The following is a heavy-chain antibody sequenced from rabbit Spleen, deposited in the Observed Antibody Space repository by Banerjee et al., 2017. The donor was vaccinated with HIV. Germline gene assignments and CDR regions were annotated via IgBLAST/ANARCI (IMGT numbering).Heavy chain of an antibody. V-gene: IGHV1S40*01. CDR3: ARDLVAVIGWNFNL. CDR2: VGVGTSGFS. Sequence: QSLEESGGDLVKPGASLTLTCTASGFDLSSYYYMCWVRQAPGKGLEWIGCVGVGTSGFSYFASWAKGRFTISKTSSTTVTLQMTSLTAADTATYFCARDLVAVIGWNFNLWGPGTLVTVS. CDR1: GFDLSSYYY. J-gene: IGHJ4*01. D-gene: IGHD1-1*01.